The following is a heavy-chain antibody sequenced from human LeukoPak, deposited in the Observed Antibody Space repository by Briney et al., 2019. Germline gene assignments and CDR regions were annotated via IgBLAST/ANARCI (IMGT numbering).Heavy chain of an antibody. CDR3: AKDVDYDSSGLLDV. Sequence: GGSLRLSCAASGFTFSSYAMSWVRQAPGKGLEWVSAISGSGDSTFYADSVKGRFTISRDNSKNTLYLQMNSLRAEDTAVYYCAKDVDYDSSGLLDVWGQGTTVTVSS. V-gene: IGHV3-23*01. CDR2: ISGSGDST. CDR1: GFTFSSYA. D-gene: IGHD3-22*01. J-gene: IGHJ6*02.